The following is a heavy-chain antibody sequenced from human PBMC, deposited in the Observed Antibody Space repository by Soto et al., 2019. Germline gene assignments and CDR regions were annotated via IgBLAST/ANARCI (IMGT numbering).Heavy chain of an antibody. J-gene: IGHJ4*02. CDR2: IYYSGST. V-gene: IGHV4-61*01. D-gene: IGHD5-12*01. Sequence: QVQLQESGPGLVKPSETLSLTCTVSGGSVSSASYYWTWIRQPPGKGLEWIGYIYYSGSTKYNPSLKSRVTISLDTSKNQFSLHLSFVTAAHTAVYYCPRGFRDRDRGYRGNAIDYWGQGTLVTVSS. CDR1: GGSVSSASYY. CDR3: PRGFRDRDRGYRGNAIDY.